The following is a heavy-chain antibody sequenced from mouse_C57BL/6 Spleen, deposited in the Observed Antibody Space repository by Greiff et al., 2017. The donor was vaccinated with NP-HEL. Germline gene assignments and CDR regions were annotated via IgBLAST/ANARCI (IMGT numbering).Heavy chain of an antibody. CDR2: INPNNGGT. CDR1: GYTFTDYN. V-gene: IGHV1-18*01. D-gene: IGHD2-5*01. CDR3: ARSVYYSNYVDY. Sequence: EVQLQQSGPELVKPGASVKIPCKASGYTFTDYNMDWVKQSHGKSLEWIGDINPNNGGTIYNQKFKGKATLTVDKSASTAYMELRSLTSEDTAVYYCARSVYYSNYVDYWGQGTTLTVSS. J-gene: IGHJ2*01.